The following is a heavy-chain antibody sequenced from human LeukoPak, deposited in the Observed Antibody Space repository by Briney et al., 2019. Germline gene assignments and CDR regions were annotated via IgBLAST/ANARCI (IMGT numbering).Heavy chain of an antibody. D-gene: IGHD1-26*01. Sequence: GASVKVSCKASGYTFTSYAMNWVRQAPGQGLEWMGIINPSGGSTSYAQKFQGRVTMTRDMSTSTVYMELSSLRSEDTAVYYCARPDHLYSGSYVNWGQGTLVTVSS. V-gene: IGHV1-46*01. CDR1: GYTFTSYA. CDR2: INPSGGST. J-gene: IGHJ4*02. CDR3: ARPDHLYSGSYVN.